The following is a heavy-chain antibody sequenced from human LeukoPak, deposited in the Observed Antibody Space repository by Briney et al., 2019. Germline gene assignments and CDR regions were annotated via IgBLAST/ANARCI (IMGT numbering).Heavy chain of an antibody. CDR1: GFTFSTFA. CDR3: ATYRHVLLPFES. D-gene: IGHD2-8*02. CDR2: IFPSGGEI. V-gene: IGHV3-23*01. J-gene: IGHJ4*02. Sequence: GGSLRLSCAASGFTFSTFAMIWVRQPPGKGLEWVSSIFPSGGEIHYADSVRGRFTISRDNSKSNLSLQMNSLRAEDTAIYYCATYRHVLLPFESWGQGTLVTVSS.